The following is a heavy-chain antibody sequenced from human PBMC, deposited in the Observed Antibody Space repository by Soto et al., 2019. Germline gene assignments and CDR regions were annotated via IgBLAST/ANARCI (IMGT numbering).Heavy chain of an antibody. D-gene: IGHD3-3*01. CDR3: ARVDIHYDFWRGSPGMDV. V-gene: IGHV1-18*01. CDR2: ISAYNGNT. CDR1: GYTFTSYG. J-gene: IGHJ6*02. Sequence: ASVKVSCKASGYTFTSYGISWVRQAPGQGLEWMGWISAYNGNTNYAQKLQGRVTMTTDTSTSTAYMELRSLRSDDTAVYYCARVDIHYDFWRGSPGMDVWGQGTTVTVSS.